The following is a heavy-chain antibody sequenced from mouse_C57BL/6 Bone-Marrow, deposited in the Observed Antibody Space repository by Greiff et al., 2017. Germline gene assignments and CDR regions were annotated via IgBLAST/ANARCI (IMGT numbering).Heavy chain of an antibody. CDR1: GFTFSSYG. J-gene: IGHJ4*01. Sequence: EVHLVESGGDLVKPGGSLKLSCAASGFTFSSYGMSWVRQTPDKRLEWVATISSGGSYTYYPDSVKGRFTISRDNAKNTLYLQMSSLKSEDTAMYYCARHLYYGNYGFYAMDYWGQGTSVTVSS. CDR3: ARHLYYGNYGFYAMDY. CDR2: ISSGGSYT. D-gene: IGHD2-1*01. V-gene: IGHV5-6*01.